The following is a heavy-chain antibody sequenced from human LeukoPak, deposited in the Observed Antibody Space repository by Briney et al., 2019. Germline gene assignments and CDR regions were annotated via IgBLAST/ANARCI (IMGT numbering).Heavy chain of an antibody. CDR2: IRNDGSNK. D-gene: IGHD1-1*01. V-gene: IGHV3-30*02. CDR1: GSPSRTMA. Sequence: GGPLSPPWAPPGSPSRTMAMHGSGQAPAKGRGGGEFIRNDGSNKYYADSVKGRFTISRDNSKNTLYLQMNSLRAEDTAVYYCAEEAGEYNWNDAYYFDYWGQGTLVTVSS. J-gene: IGHJ4*02. CDR3: AEEAGEYNWNDAYYFDY.